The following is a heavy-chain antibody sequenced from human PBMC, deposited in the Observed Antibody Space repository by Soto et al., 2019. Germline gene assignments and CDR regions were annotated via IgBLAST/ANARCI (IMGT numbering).Heavy chain of an antibody. CDR1: GGSISSGGYY. D-gene: IGHD4-17*01. CDR2: IYYSGST. J-gene: IGHJ5*02. V-gene: IGHV4-31*03. CDR3: ARALTVTRNWFDP. Sequence: SETLSLTCTVSGGSISSGGYYWSWIRQHPGKGLEWIGYIYYSGSTYYNPYLKSRITKSVDTSKNQFSLKLRSVTAADTAVYYCARALTVTRNWFDPWGQGTLVTVSS.